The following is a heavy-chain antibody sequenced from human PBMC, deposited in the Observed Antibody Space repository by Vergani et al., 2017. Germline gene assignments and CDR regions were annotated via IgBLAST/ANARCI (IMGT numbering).Heavy chain of an antibody. J-gene: IGHJ4*02. CDR3: AKEGGGYCSGGTCYPEY. CDR1: GFTLSEYG. Sequence: QVQLVESGGDVVQPGGSLRLSCAASGFTLSEYGIHWVRQAPGKGPDWVAFLRSDGTTKYYGDSMEGPFTISRDNSKNTLYLQMKSLRPEDTAVYYCAKEGGGYCSGGTCYPEYWGQGTLVIVSS. V-gene: IGHV3-30*02. D-gene: IGHD2-15*01. CDR2: LRSDGTTK.